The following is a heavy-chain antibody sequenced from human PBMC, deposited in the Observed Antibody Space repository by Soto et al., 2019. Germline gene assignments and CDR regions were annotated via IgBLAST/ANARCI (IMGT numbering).Heavy chain of an antibody. CDR1: VGSISSSSYY. CDR3: ARDFAYFES. V-gene: IGHV4-39*07. CDR2: IYYSGST. D-gene: IGHD3-3*01. Sequence: PSETLSLTCTVSVGSISSSSYYLGWIRQPPGRGLEWIGSIYYSGSTYYNPSLKSRVSISMDTSKNQFSLNLDSVTAADTAVYFCARDFAYFESWGQGTLVTVSS. J-gene: IGHJ4*02.